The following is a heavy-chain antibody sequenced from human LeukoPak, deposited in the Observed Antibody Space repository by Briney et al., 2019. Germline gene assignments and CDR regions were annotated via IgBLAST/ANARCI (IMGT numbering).Heavy chain of an antibody. J-gene: IGHJ4*02. V-gene: IGHV1-2*02. CDR1: GYTFTGHY. CDR3: ARDCSSTSCYQVFDY. Sequence: ASVKVSCKASGYTFTGHYMHWVRQAPGQGLEWMGWINPNSGGTNYAQKFQGRVTMTRDTSISTAYMELSRLRSDDTAVYYCARDCSSTSCYQVFDYWGQGTLVTVSS. CDR2: INPNSGGT. D-gene: IGHD2-2*01.